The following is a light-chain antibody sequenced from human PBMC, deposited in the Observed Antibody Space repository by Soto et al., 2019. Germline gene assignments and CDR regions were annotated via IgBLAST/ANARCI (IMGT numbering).Light chain of an antibody. CDR1: QSISSW. J-gene: IGKJ3*01. Sequence: DIQMTQSPSTLSASVGDRVTITCRASQSISSWLAGYQQKPGKAPKLLIYKASSLESGVPPRFSGSGSGTEFTLTISSLQPDDFATYYCQQYNSYPLTFVPGTKVHIK. V-gene: IGKV1-5*03. CDR3: QQYNSYPLT. CDR2: KAS.